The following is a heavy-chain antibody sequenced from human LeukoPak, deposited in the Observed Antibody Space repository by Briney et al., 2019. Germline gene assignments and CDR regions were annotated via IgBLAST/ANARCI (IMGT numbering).Heavy chain of an antibody. CDR2: IYYSGTT. CDR3: ARGRSSTWYGTFDV. D-gene: IGHD2-2*01. J-gene: IGHJ3*01. Sequence: SETLSLACTVSGGSFSTYYWSWIRQPPGKGLEWIGYIYYSGTTNYNPSLKSRFTISVDTSNNQFSLKVTSVTAADTAVYYCARGRSSTWYGTFDVWGQGTMVTVSS. CDR1: GGSFSTYY. V-gene: IGHV4-59*01.